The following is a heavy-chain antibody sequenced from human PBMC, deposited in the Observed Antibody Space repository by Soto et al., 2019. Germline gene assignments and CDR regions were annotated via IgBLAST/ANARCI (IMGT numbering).Heavy chain of an antibody. Sequence: GASVKVSCKASGYTFTAYYIHWVRQAPGQGLEWMGWINPNGGGTKYAQKSQGRVTMTRDTSINTAYMELTRLTSDDTAVYYCARAVHTMIQGVRFRVDQWGQGTLVTVSS. J-gene: IGHJ4*02. V-gene: IGHV1-2*02. CDR2: INPNGGGT. CDR3: ARAVHTMIQGVRFRVDQ. CDR1: GYTFTAYY. D-gene: IGHD3-10*01.